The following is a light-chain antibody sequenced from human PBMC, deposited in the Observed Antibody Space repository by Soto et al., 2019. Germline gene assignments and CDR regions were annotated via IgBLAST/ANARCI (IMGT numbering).Light chain of an antibody. CDR3: QQLNSYPPT. CDR1: QGISSY. Sequence: DIQLTQSPSFLSASVGDRVTITCRASQGISSYLAWYQQKPGKAPKLLIYAASTLQSGVPSRFSRSGSGTEFTLTISSLQAEDFATYYCQQLNSYPPTCGGGTKVEIK. CDR2: AAS. J-gene: IGKJ4*01. V-gene: IGKV1-9*01.